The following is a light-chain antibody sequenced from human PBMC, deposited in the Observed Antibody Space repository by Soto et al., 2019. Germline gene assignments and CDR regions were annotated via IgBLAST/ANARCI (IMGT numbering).Light chain of an antibody. CDR1: SSNIGSNY. CDR2: DNY. Sequence: QSVLTQPPSASGTPGQRVTISCSGSSSNIGSNYVYWYQHVPRTAPKLLIYDNYKRASGSPDRFSASKSGTSATLGITGLQTGDEADYYCGTWDSSLDTVVFGGGTKVTVL. CDR3: GTWDSSLDTVV. V-gene: IGLV1-51*01. J-gene: IGLJ2*01.